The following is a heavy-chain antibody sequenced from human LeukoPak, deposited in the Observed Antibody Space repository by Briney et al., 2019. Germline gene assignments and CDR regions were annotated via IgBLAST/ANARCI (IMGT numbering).Heavy chain of an antibody. V-gene: IGHV3-53*01. D-gene: IGHD6-19*01. Sequence: GGSLRLSCAASGFTVSSNYMSWVRQAPGKGLEWVSVIFSDGSTYYADSVKGRFSISRDNSKNTLYLQMNSLRAEDTAVYYCATDAVLAERDETNIDHWGQGTLVTVSS. CDR3: ATDAVLAERDETNIDH. CDR2: IFSDGST. CDR1: GFTVSSNY. J-gene: IGHJ4*02.